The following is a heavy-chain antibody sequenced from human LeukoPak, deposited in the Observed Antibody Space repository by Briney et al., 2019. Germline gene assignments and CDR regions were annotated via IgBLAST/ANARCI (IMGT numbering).Heavy chain of an antibody. CDR2: IYPGDSDT. D-gene: IGHD3-22*01. Sequence: PGESLTLSCTGSGYTFTSYWIGWVRQMPGKGLEWMGIIYPGDSDTTYSPSFQGQVPIQADKSISTAYLQWSSLKASDTAMYYWAGLIWGDSSGYYSMCDYWGQGTLVTVSS. V-gene: IGHV5-51*03. CDR1: GYTFTSYW. J-gene: IGHJ4*02. CDR3: AGLIWGDSSGYYSMCDY.